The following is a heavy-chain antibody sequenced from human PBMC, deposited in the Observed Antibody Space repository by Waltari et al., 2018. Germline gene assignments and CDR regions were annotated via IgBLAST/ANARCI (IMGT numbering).Heavy chain of an antibody. CDR1: GGSFSGYN. CDR3: AGGWLQVAPPYYYYMDV. J-gene: IGHJ6*03. V-gene: IGHV4-34*04. CDR2: IDHTASP. D-gene: IGHD6-19*01. Sequence: QVQLLQWGAGLLKPSETLSLTCAVYGGSFSGYNWSWLRLLPGKGLEWLGEIDHTASPDDNPSLQSRATISRETSKNQFYMKRDAVTAADKGVYYCAGGWLQVAPPYYYYMDVWDRGTAVTVSS.